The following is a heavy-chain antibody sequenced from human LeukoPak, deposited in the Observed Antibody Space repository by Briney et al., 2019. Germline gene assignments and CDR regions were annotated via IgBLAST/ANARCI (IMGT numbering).Heavy chain of an antibody. CDR2: IYYSGNT. J-gene: IGHJ4*02. D-gene: IGHD4-17*01. CDR1: GGSISTYY. CDR3: ARVRQTPYGDYGYFDC. V-gene: IGHV4-59*01. Sequence: SETLSLTCTVSGGSISTYYWSWIRQPPGKRLEWIGYIYYSGNTNYNPSLRSRVTISVDTSKNHFSLNLSSVTAADTAVYYCARVRQTPYGDYGYFDCWGQGTLDTVSS.